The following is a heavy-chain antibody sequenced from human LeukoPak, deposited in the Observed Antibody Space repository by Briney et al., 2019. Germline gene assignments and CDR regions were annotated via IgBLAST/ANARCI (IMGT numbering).Heavy chain of an antibody. J-gene: IGHJ4*02. CDR1: GGTFSSYA. CDR3: ARGAYSGSYVFGY. V-gene: IGHV1-69*05. CDR2: IIPIFGTA. D-gene: IGHD1-26*01. Sequence: SVKVSCKASGGTFSSYAISWVRQAPGQGLEWMGGIIPIFGTANYAQKFQGRVTMTRNTSISTAYMELSSLRSEDTAVYYCARGAYSGSYVFGYWGQGTLVTVSS.